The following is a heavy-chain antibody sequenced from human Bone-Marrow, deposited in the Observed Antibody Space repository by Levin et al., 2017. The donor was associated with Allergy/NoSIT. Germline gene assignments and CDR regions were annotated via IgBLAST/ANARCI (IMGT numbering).Heavy chain of an antibody. D-gene: IGHD5-24*01. CDR1: GYTLTSHD. Sequence: GESLKISCKASGYTLTSHDLTWVRQAPGQGLEWVGWISPNSGSTNYAQRLQGRVTLTRDTSTSTAYMEMWSLTSDDTAVYYCVRGGYRTGYNPWGQGTLVTVSS. CDR3: VRGGYRTGYNP. V-gene: IGHV1-18*01. J-gene: IGHJ5*02. CDR2: ISPNSGST.